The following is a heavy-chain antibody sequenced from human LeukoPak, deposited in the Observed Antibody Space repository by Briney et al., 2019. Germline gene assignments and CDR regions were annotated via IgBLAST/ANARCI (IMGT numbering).Heavy chain of an antibody. CDR1: RFTFSSYG. V-gene: IGHV3-30*02. CDR2: IQYDGSKT. CDR3: SPLVPFDY. D-gene: IGHD6-13*01. J-gene: IGHJ4*02. Sequence: PGGSLRLSCAAPRFTFSSYGMHWARQTPGKGLEWVAFIQYDGSKTYYTDSVKGRFTISRDNSKNTLWLQMNSLRPEDTALYYCSPLVPFDYWGQGTLVTVSS.